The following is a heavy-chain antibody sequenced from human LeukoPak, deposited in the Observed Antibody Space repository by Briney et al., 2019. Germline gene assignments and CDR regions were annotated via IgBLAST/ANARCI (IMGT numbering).Heavy chain of an antibody. D-gene: IGHD1-14*01. Sequence: PGGSLRLSCAASGFTFDDYAMHWVRQAPGKGLEWVSGISWNSGSIGYADSVKGRFTISRDNSKNTLYLQMNSLRAEDTAVYYCAKGGILDVWGQGTTVTVSS. CDR3: AKGGILDV. V-gene: IGHV3-9*01. CDR1: GFTFDDYA. J-gene: IGHJ6*02. CDR2: ISWNSGSI.